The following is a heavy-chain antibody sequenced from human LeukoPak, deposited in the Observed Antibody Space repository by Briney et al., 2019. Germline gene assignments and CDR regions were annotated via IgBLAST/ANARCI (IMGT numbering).Heavy chain of an antibody. J-gene: IGHJ4*02. V-gene: IGHV3-30*03. Sequence: GGSLRLSCAASGFTFSNHGMHWVRQAPGKGLEWVAVISHEGSNQDYADSVKGRFTISRDNAKNSLYPQMNSLRAEDTAVYYCARDHIQYSYGPFDYWGQGTLVTVSS. CDR1: GFTFSNHG. CDR3: ARDHIQYSYGPFDY. CDR2: ISHEGSNQ. D-gene: IGHD5-18*01.